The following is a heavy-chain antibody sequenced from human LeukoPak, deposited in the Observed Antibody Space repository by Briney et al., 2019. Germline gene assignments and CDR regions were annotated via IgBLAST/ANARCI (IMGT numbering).Heavy chain of an antibody. J-gene: IGHJ4*02. Sequence: GGSLRLSCAASGFTFSHYWMHWVRQAPGKGLEWVSTISGSGGSTHYADSVKGRFTTSRDSSKNTLYLQMNSLRAGDTAVYYCAGTSSWYRQGDYGGQGTLVTVYS. D-gene: IGHD6-13*01. V-gene: IGHV3-23*01. CDR3: AGTSSWYRQGDY. CDR2: ISGSGGST. CDR1: GFTFSHYW.